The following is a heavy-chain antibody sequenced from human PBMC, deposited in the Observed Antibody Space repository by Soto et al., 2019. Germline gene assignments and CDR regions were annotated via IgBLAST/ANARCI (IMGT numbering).Heavy chain of an antibody. CDR1: GYSFTSYG. J-gene: IGHJ5*02. Sequence: ASVKVSCKASGYSFTSYGISWVRQAPGQGLKWMGWISAYNGNTNYSQRFQGRVTITRDTSASTAYMELSSLRSEDTAVYYCARGYTFPFDPWGQGTLVTVSS. D-gene: IGHD1-26*01. CDR2: ISAYNGNT. CDR3: ARGYTFPFDP. V-gene: IGHV1-18*01.